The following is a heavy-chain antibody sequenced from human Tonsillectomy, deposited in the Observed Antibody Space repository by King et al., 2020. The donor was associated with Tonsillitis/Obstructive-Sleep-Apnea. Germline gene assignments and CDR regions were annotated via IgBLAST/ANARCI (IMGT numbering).Heavy chain of an antibody. Sequence: VQLVESGGGLVQPGGSLRLSCAASGFTVSSNYMSWVRQAPGKGLEWVSVIYSGGSTYYADSVKGRFTISRDNSKNTLYLQMNSLRAEDTAVYYCARSPGDFWSGDYYMDVWGKGTTVTVSS. CDR2: IYSGGST. D-gene: IGHD3-3*01. CDR3: ARSPGDFWSGDYYMDV. CDR1: GFTVSSNY. J-gene: IGHJ6*03. V-gene: IGHV3-66*01.